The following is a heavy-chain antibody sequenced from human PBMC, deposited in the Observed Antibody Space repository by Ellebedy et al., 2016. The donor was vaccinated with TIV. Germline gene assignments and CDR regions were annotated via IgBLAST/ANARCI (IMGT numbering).Heavy chain of an antibody. V-gene: IGHV4-39*02. CDR3: ARNKVELFLIPKAAWFDP. J-gene: IGHJ5*02. D-gene: IGHD1-7*01. Sequence: SETLSLTCTVSGGSISSSTYYWGWIRQPPGKGLEWIGSLYYSGSTSYNPSLKSRVTISVDTSQNHFSLKLSSVTAADTAMYYCARNKVELFLIPKAAWFDPWGQGTLVTVSS. CDR1: GGSISSSTYY. CDR2: LYYSGST.